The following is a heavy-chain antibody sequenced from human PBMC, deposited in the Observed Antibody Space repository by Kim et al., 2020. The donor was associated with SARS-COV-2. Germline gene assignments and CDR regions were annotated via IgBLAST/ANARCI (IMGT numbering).Heavy chain of an antibody. Sequence: SVKVSCKASGGTFSSYAISWVRQAPGQGLEWMGGIIPIFGTANYAQKFQGRVTITADESTSTAYMELSSLRSEDTAVYYCARSGHSSSSANLYGMDVWGQGTTITVSS. CDR2: IIPIFGTA. CDR1: GGTFSSYA. J-gene: IGHJ6*02. D-gene: IGHD6-6*01. V-gene: IGHV1-69*13. CDR3: ARSGHSSSSANLYGMDV.